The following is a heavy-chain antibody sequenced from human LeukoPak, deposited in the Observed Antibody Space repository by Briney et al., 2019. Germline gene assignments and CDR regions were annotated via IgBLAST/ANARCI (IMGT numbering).Heavy chain of an antibody. CDR3: SRERVLRY. Sequence: GSLRLSCAASGFTFSSYWMSWVRQAPGKGLEWIGEINHSGSTNYNPSLKSRVTISVDTSKNQFSLKLSSVTAADTAVYYCSRERVLRYWGQGTLVTVSS. CDR1: GFTFSSYW. CDR2: INHSGST. J-gene: IGHJ4*02. V-gene: IGHV4-34*01.